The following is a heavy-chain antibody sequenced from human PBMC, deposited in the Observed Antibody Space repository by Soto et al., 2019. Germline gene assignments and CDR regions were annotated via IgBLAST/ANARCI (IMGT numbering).Heavy chain of an antibody. D-gene: IGHD2-21*01. J-gene: IGHJ4*02. CDR2: IIPMLPTT. Sequence: QVQLVQSGAEVKRPGSSVKVSCKASGDTFGRNAIHWVRQAPGQGLEWMGGIIPMLPTTDYAQKFKGRLTINADKSTSTAYMGMSRLRSEETAVYYCARDGDSADYGYWGQGTLVTASS. CDR3: ARDGDSADYGY. V-gene: IGHV1-69*06. CDR1: GDTFGRNA.